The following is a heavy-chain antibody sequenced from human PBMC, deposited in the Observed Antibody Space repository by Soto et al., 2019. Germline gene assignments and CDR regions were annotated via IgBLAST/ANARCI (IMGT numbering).Heavy chain of an antibody. J-gene: IGHJ4*02. Sequence: EVQVMESGGVLVQPGRSLRLSCAASGFTFGSYEMNWVRQAPGKGLEWVSYISSSGSTMYYADSVKGRFTISRDNAKNSVYLQMHSLRAEDTAVYYCALSNWNDLDYWGQGTLVTVSS. V-gene: IGHV3-48*03. CDR1: GFTFGSYE. CDR2: ISSSGSTM. D-gene: IGHD1-20*01. CDR3: ALSNWNDLDY.